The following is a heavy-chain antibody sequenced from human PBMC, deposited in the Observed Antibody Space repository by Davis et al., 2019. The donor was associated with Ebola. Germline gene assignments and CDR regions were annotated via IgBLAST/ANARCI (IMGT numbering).Heavy chain of an antibody. Sequence: SVKVSCKASGGTFSSYAISWVRQAPGQGLEWMGGIIPIFGTANYAQKFQGRVTITADESTSTAYMELSSLRSEDTAVYYCARNAGGVEMATIDYFDYWGQGTLVTVSS. CDR1: GGTFSSYA. V-gene: IGHV1-69*13. CDR2: IIPIFGTA. J-gene: IGHJ4*02. CDR3: ARNAGGVEMATIDYFDY. D-gene: IGHD5-24*01.